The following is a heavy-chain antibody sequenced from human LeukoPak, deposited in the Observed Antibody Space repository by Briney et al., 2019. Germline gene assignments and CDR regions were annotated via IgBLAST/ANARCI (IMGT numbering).Heavy chain of an antibody. D-gene: IGHD1-26*01. CDR3: TRVLGGGILWFDY. J-gene: IGHJ5*01. CDR2: ISTTSSTI. V-gene: IGHV3-48*01. Sequence: PGGSLRLSCGASGFTFSSYSMNWVRQAPGQGLEWLSYISYISTTSSTIYYADSVKGRFTISRDNAKNSLYLQMNSLKTEDTAVYYCTRVLGGGILWFDYWGQGTLVIVSS. CDR1: GFTFSSYS.